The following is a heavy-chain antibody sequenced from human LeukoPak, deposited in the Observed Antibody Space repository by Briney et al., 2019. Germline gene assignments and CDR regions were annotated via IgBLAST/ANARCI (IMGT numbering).Heavy chain of an antibody. CDR1: GFTFSGYA. CDR3: VGGYSFRGSFDF. D-gene: IGHD5-18*01. J-gene: IGHJ4*02. Sequence: PGGSLRLSCAASGFTFSGYAMSWVRQAPGKGLEWVSAISGSGGSTYYADSVKGRFTISRDNSKNTLYLQMSSLRAEDTAVYYCVGGYSFRGSFDFWGLGTLLTVSS. CDR2: ISGSGGST. V-gene: IGHV3-23*01.